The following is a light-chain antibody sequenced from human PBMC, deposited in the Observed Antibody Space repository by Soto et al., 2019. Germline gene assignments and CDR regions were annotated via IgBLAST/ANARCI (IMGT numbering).Light chain of an antibody. CDR1: GSVSGSY. CDR2: GAS. J-gene: IGKJ5*01. Sequence: EIVLTQSPGTLSLSPGERATLSCRASGSVSGSYLAWYQQKPGQAPRLLISGASSRVTGIPDRFSGSGSGTAFTLTISRLEPEDFAVYYCQQYGTSPLPFGQGTRLEI. V-gene: IGKV3-20*01. CDR3: QQYGTSPLP.